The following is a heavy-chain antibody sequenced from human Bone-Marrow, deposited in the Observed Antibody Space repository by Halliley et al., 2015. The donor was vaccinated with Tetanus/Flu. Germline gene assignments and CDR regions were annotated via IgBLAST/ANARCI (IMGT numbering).Heavy chain of an antibody. CDR1: GGSIGGYI. J-gene: IGHJ4*02. D-gene: IGHD3-22*01. Sequence: TLSLTCTVSGGSIGGYIWSWIRQPPGKGLEWVGYMYYGEFTNYNPSLKSRLTLSGDTFKNHLSLRLTSVTAADTAVYYCARSGDSAGYYEIDKWGQGALVTVSS. CDR3: ARSGDSAGYYEIDK. CDR2: MYYGEFT. V-gene: IGHV4-59*01.